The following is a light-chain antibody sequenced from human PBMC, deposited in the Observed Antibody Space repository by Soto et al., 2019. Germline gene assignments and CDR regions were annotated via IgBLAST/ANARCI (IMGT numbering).Light chain of an antibody. CDR2: DAS. Sequence: EIVLTQSPATLSLSPGERATLSCRASQSVSTYLAWYQQKPGQAPRLLIYDASHRASGIPDRFSGSGSGTDFTLTISSLESEDFVVYYCQQRSDWPWTFGQGTKVDI. V-gene: IGKV3-11*01. CDR3: QQRSDWPWT. CDR1: QSVSTY. J-gene: IGKJ1*01.